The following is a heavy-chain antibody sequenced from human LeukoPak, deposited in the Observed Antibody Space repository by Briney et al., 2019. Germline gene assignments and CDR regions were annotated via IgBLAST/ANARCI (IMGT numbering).Heavy chain of an antibody. CDR2: INPSGGST. CDR3: AREVVAATGGAFDI. CDR1: GYTLTELS. V-gene: IGHV1-46*01. Sequence: GASVKVSCKVSGYTLTELSMHWVRQAPGQGLEWMGIINPSGGSTSYAQKFQGRVTMTRDTSTSTVYMELSSLRSEDTAVYYCAREVVAATGGAFDIWGQGTMVTVSS. J-gene: IGHJ3*02. D-gene: IGHD2-15*01.